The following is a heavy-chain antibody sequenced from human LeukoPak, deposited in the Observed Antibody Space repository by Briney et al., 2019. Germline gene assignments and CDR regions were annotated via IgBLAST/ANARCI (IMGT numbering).Heavy chain of an antibody. CDR1: GYSITSGYY. V-gene: IGHV4-38-2*02. D-gene: IGHD1-26*01. Sequence: PSETLSLTCSVSGYSITSGYYWGWIRQPPGKGLEWIGSIYHSGSTFYNPSLKSRVTISVDPSNNQFSLKLSSVIVADTAVYYCARDHRDVWELLTGRFDCWGQGTLVTVSS. CDR2: IYHSGST. CDR3: ARDHRDVWELLTGRFDC. J-gene: IGHJ4*02.